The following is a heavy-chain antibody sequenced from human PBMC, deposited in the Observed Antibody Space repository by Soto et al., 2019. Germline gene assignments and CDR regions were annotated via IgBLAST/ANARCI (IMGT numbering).Heavy chain of an antibody. D-gene: IGHD3-10*01. CDR1: GDSISSSRYY. CDR2: IYYSGST. Sequence: SETLSLTCTVSGDSISSSRYYGGWIRQPPGKGLEWIGSIYYSGSTYYNPSLKSRVTILVDTSKNQFSLKLTSVTAADTAVYYCASPMVRGIIDYWGQGTLVTVSS. J-gene: IGHJ4*02. V-gene: IGHV4-39*07. CDR3: ASPMVRGIIDY.